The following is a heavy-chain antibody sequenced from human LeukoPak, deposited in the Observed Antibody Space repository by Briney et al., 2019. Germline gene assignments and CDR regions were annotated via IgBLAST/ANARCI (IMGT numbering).Heavy chain of an antibody. D-gene: IGHD2-15*01. CDR1: GYTFTSYD. CDR3: ASTGYCSGGSCYPYYYYGMDV. V-gene: IGHV1-8*01. Sequence: ASVKVSCKASGYTFTSYDINWVRQATGQGLEWMGWMNPNSGNTGYAQKFQGRVTMTRNTSISTAYMELSSLRSEDTAVYYCASTGYCSGGSCYPYYYYGMDVWGQGTTVTVSS. CDR2: MNPNSGNT. J-gene: IGHJ6*02.